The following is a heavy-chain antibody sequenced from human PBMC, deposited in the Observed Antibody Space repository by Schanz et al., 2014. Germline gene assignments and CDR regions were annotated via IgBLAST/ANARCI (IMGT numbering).Heavy chain of an antibody. CDR2: INGSGNAT. D-gene: IGHD2-15*01. CDR1: GFTFSSYG. CDR3: AKESEIVVVVGTSMSGDFHH. V-gene: IGHV3-23*04. Sequence: VQLVESGGGVVQPGRSRRLSCEASGFTFSSYGMHWVRQAPGKGLEWVAAINGSGNATYYADSVKGRFTISRDNSRNTLFLQMKRLRVEDTAVYFCAKESEIVVVVGTSMSGDFHHWGQGTLVTVSS. J-gene: IGHJ1*01.